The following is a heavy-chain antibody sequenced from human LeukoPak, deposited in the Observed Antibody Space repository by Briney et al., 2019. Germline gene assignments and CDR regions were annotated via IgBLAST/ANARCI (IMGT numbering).Heavy chain of an antibody. Sequence: GGSLRLSCAASGFTFPSYAMSWVRQAPGKGLEWVSVISGSGGSTYYADSVKGRFTISRDNSKNTLFLQMNSLRAEDTALYYCAKVIEGYYHMDVWGKGTTVTVSS. CDR2: ISGSGGST. V-gene: IGHV3-23*01. D-gene: IGHD2/OR15-2a*01. CDR1: GFTFPSYA. CDR3: AKVIEGYYHMDV. J-gene: IGHJ6*03.